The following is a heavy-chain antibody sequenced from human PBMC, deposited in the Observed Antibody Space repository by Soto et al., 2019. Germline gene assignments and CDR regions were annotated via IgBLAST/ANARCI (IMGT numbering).Heavy chain of an antibody. CDR2: ISYDGSNK. CDR1: GFTFSSYG. CDR3: AKDLTVTTDY. Sequence: QVQLVESGGGVGQHGRSLRLSCAASGFTFSSYGMHWVRQAPGKGLEWVAVISYDGSNKYYADSVKGRFTISRDNSKNTLYLQMNSLRAEDTAVYYCAKDLTVTTDYWGQGTLVTVSS. D-gene: IGHD4-17*01. J-gene: IGHJ4*02. V-gene: IGHV3-30*18.